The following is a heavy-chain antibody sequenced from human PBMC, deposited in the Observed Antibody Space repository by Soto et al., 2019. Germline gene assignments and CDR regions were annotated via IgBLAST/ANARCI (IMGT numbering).Heavy chain of an antibody. D-gene: IGHD2-8*01. V-gene: IGHV1-2*02. J-gene: IGHJ4*02. CDR2: INPNGGGT. CDR1: GYTFTGYD. CDR3: AREVDGVCPMGY. Sequence: GASVKVSCKASGYTFTGYDMHWVRQAPGQGLEWMGWINPNGGGTNYAQKFQGRVTMTRDTSISTAYMELSRLRSDDTAVYYCAREVDGVCPMGYWGQGTLVTVSS.